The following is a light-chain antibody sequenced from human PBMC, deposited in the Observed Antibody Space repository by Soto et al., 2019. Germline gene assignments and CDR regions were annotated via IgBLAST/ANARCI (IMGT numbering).Light chain of an antibody. CDR3: LPFTSWTTIT. CDR1: QSISTK. J-gene: IGKJ5*01. Sequence: EIVMTQSPATLSVSPGERATLSCRAIQSISTKLGWYQQRPGQAPRLLIYGASTRATGIPSRFSGSGSGTEFTLTISSLQSGDSAVYSCLPFTSWTTITVGQGTRLEIK. CDR2: GAS. V-gene: IGKV3-15*01.